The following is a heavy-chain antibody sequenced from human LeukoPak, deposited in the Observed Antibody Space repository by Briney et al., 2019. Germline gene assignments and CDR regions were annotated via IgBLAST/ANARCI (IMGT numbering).Heavy chain of an antibody. CDR2: IYYNEDT. CDR3: ARQLAAGNDAFDI. V-gene: IGHV4-39*01. J-gene: IGHJ3*02. Sequence: SETLSLTCTVSGVDIYSSTYYWAWIRQPPGKGLEFIGSIYYNEDTYTNPSLKSRLTISVDTSTNQFSLRLNSVTAADTAVYFCARQLAAGNDAFDIWGQGTMVTVSS. D-gene: IGHD2-15*01. CDR1: GVDIYSSTYY.